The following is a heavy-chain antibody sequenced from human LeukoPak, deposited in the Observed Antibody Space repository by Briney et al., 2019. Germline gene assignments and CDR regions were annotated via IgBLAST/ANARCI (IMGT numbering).Heavy chain of an antibody. Sequence: SETLSLTCTVSGGSISPYYWSWVRQPPGKGLEWIGYIYYSGSTNYNPSLKSRVTISVDTSKDQFSLKLSSVTAADTAVYYCTRTSCSGDCYWHDYWGQGTLVTVSS. D-gene: IGHD2-21*02. V-gene: IGHV4-59*01. J-gene: IGHJ4*02. CDR1: GGSISPYY. CDR2: IYYSGST. CDR3: TRTSCSGDCYWHDY.